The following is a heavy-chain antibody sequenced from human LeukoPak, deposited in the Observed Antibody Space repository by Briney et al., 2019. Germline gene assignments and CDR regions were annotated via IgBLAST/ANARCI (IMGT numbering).Heavy chain of an antibody. CDR3: ARGLRFLDG. Sequence: SETLSLTCTVSGGSISSYYWSWIRQPPGKGLEWIGYIYYSGSTNYNPSLKSRVTISVDTSKNQFSLKLSSVTAADTAVYYCARGLRFLDGWGQGTLVIVSS. J-gene: IGHJ4*02. CDR1: GGSISSYY. D-gene: IGHD3-3*01. V-gene: IGHV4-59*01. CDR2: IYYSGST.